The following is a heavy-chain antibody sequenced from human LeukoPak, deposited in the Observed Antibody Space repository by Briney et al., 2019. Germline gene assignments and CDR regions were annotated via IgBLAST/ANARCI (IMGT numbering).Heavy chain of an antibody. CDR2: IYYSGNT. V-gene: IGHV4-39*01. CDR1: GGSISSSSYY. J-gene: IGHJ4*02. CDR3: ARARSGYYPRSFDY. Sequence: SETLSLTCSVSGGSISSSSYYWGWIRQPPGKGLEWIGNIYYSGNTYYNPSLKSRVTISVDTSKNQFSLKLTSVTAADTAVYYCARARSGYYPRSFDYWGQGTLVTVSS. D-gene: IGHD2/OR15-2a*01.